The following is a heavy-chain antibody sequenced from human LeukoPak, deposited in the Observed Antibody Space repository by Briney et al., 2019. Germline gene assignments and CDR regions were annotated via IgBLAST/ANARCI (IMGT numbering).Heavy chain of an antibody. V-gene: IGHV3-23*01. J-gene: IGHJ5*02. CDR1: GFTFSSNA. CDR2: ISVGGGST. Sequence: GGSLSLSCAASGFTFSSNAMSWVRQAPGKGLEWVSGISVGGGSTFYADPVKGRFTISRDNSKNTLYLQMNSLRGEDTAVYYCAKTGSTVTTLNWFDPWGQGTLVTVSS. CDR3: AKTGSTVTTLNWFDP. D-gene: IGHD4-17*01.